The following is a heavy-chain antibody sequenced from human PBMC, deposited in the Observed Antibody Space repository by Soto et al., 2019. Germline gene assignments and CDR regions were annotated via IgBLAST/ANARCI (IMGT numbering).Heavy chain of an antibody. CDR3: ARQWGGDY. V-gene: IGHV4-59*08. CDR2: ASYSGSP. CDR1: GGSIGSHY. J-gene: IGHJ4*02. Sequence: QVQLQESGPGLVKPSETLSLTCTVSGGSIGSHYWSWIRQPPGEGLEWIGRASYSGSPSYNPSLKSRVTISIDTSKNQFSLKPTSVTAADTAVYYCARQWGGDYWGQGILVTVSS. D-gene: IGHD3-16*01.